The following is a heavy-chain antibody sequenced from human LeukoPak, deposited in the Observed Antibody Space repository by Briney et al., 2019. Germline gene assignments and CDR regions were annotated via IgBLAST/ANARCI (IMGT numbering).Heavy chain of an antibody. V-gene: IGHV1-2*02. Sequence: ASVKVSCKASGYTFNRYYMHLVRQAPGQRLEWIGWINPNSGGTNYAQKFQGRVTMTRDTSTSTAYMELSRLRSDDTAVYYCARSVAGYSSGWYPLGYWGQGTLVTVSS. CDR2: INPNSGGT. CDR1: GYTFNRYY. CDR3: ARSVAGYSSGWYPLGY. D-gene: IGHD6-19*01. J-gene: IGHJ4*02.